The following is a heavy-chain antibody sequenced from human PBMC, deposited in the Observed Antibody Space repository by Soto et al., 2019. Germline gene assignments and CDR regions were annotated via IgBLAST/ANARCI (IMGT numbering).Heavy chain of an antibody. Sequence: EVQLVESGGGLVQPGGSLRLSCAASGFTFSSYSMNWVRQAPGKGLEWVSYISSSSSTIYYADSVKGRFTISRDNAKNSLYLQMNRLRAEDTAVYYCARGPYGSGSYYHYYYYYYVDVGGEGTTVTVSS. CDR2: ISSSSSTI. CDR1: GFTFSSYS. CDR3: ARGPYGSGSYYHYYYYYYVDV. V-gene: IGHV3-48*01. J-gene: IGHJ6*03. D-gene: IGHD3-10*01.